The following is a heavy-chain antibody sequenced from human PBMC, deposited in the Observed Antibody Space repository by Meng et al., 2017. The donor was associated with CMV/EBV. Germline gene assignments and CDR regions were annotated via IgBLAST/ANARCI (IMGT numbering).Heavy chain of an antibody. CDR3: ARGDKRSYWGY. CDR2: INPSGGST. V-gene: IGHV1-46*01. D-gene: IGHD1-26*01. CDR1: GYTFTSYY. Sequence: SCKASGYTFTSYYMHSVRQAPGQGLKWMGIINPSGGSTSYAQKFQGRVTMTRDTSTSTVYMELSSLRSEDTAVYYCARGDKRSYWGYWGQGTLVTVSS. J-gene: IGHJ4*02.